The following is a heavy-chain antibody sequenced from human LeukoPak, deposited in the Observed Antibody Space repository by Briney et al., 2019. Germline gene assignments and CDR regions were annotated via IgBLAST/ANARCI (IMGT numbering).Heavy chain of an antibody. V-gene: IGHV3-9*01. J-gene: IGHJ4*02. CDR1: GFTFDDYA. CDR2: ISWDSGSI. D-gene: IGHD1-26*01. CDR3: AKDTSGSYEYYFDY. Sequence: GGSLRLSCAASGFTFDDYAMHWVRQAPGKGLEWVSGISWDSGSIGYADSVKGRFTISRDNAKNSLYLQMNSLRAEDTALYYCAKDTSGSYEYYFDYWGQGTLVTVSS.